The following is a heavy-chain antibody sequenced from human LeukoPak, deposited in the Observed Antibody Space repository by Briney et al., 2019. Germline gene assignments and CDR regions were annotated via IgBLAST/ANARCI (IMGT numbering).Heavy chain of an antibody. Sequence: PGGSLRLSCAASGFTFSSYEMNWVRQAPGKGLEWVSNIKSSGSTMYYADSVKGRFTISRDNAKNSLYLQMNSLRAEDTAVYYCARERYSYVADAFDIWGQGTMVTVSS. D-gene: IGHD5-18*01. CDR3: ARERYSYVADAFDI. CDR1: GFTFSSYE. J-gene: IGHJ3*02. V-gene: IGHV3-48*03. CDR2: IKSSGSTM.